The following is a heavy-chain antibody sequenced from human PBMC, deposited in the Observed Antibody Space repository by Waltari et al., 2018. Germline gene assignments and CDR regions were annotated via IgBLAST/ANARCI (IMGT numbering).Heavy chain of an antibody. J-gene: IGHJ4*02. CDR3: ARSYSSGFNDY. D-gene: IGHD6-19*01. V-gene: IGHV1-3*01. CDR2: INAGNGNT. CDR1: GSTFTSYA. Sequence: QVQLVQSGAEVKKPGASVKVSGKASGSTFTSYAMHWLRQAPGQRLEWMGWINAGNGNTKYAQKFQGRVTITRDTSASTAYMELSSLRSEDTAVYYCARSYSSGFNDYWGQGTLVTVSS.